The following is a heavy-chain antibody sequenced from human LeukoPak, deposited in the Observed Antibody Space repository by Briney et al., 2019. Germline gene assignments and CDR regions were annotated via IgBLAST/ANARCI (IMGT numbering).Heavy chain of an antibody. V-gene: IGHV3-21*01. CDR3: ARGLYDFWSCYYTGNTY. D-gene: IGHD3-3*01. Sequence: PGGSLRLSCAASGFTFSSYSMNWVRQAPGKGLEWVSSISSSSSYIYYADSVKGRFTISRDNAKNSLYLQMNSLRAEDTAVYYCARGLYDFWSCYYTGNTYWGQGTLVTVSS. CDR1: GFTFSSYS. J-gene: IGHJ4*02. CDR2: ISSSSSYI.